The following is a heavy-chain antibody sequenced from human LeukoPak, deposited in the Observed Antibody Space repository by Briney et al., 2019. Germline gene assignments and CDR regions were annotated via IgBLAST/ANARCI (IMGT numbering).Heavy chain of an antibody. D-gene: IGHD2-2*01. J-gene: IGHJ4*02. CDR3: AKDRGVVVPAAPCY. V-gene: IGHV3-23*01. CDR2: ISGRGGST. Sequence: GGSLRLSCAASGFTFSSYAMSWVRQAPGKGLEWVSAISGRGGSTYYADSVKGRFTISRDNSKNTLYLQMNSLRAEDTAVYYCAKDRGVVVPAAPCYWGQGTLVTVSS. CDR1: GFTFSSYA.